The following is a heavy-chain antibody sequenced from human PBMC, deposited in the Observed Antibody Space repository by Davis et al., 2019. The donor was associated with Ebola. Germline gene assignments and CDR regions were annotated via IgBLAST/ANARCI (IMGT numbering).Heavy chain of an antibody. CDR3: AKGGSGSYLT. CDR2: ISGSGGST. J-gene: IGHJ4*02. CDR1: GFTFSNSA. Sequence: GGSLRLSCAASGFTFSNSAMNWVRQAPGRGLEWVSAISGSGGSTYYADSVKGRFTISRDNSKNTLYLQINSLRAEDTAVYYCAKGGSGSYLTWGQGTLVTVSS. V-gene: IGHV3-23*01. D-gene: IGHD1-26*01.